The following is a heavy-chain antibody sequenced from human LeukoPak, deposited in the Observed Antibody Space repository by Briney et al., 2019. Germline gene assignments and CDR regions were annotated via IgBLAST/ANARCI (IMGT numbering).Heavy chain of an antibody. CDR2: ISSRGTTI. CDR3: AKGSLAVPTTPFDF. Sequence: GGSLRLSCTASGFTFSDSFMSWIRQAPGKGLEWISYISSRGTTIYYADSVKGRFTISRDNAKNSLYLQINSLRVDDTAVFHCAKGSLAVPTTPFDFWGQGTLVTVSS. V-gene: IGHV3-11*04. D-gene: IGHD1-26*01. J-gene: IGHJ4*02. CDR1: GFTFSDSF.